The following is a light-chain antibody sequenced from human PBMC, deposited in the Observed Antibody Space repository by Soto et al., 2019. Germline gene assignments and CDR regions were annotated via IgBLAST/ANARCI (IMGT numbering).Light chain of an antibody. CDR3: HQRNK. CDR2: GAS. V-gene: IGKV3D-20*02. CDR1: QSVSSSY. J-gene: IGKJ5*01. Sequence: EIVLTQSPGTLSLSPGERATLSCRASQSVSSSYLAWYQQKPGQAPRLLIYGASSRATGIPARFSGSGSGTEFTLTINSLQSEDFAVYFCHQRNKFGQGTRLEI.